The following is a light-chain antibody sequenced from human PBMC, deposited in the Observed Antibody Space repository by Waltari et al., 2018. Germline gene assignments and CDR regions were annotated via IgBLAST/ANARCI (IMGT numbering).Light chain of an antibody. J-gene: IGKJ4*01. CDR1: QSVLHLSSHRHS. V-gene: IGKV4-1*01. CDR3: QQYYTAPPPT. Sequence: DIVMTQSPDSLAVSPGERSSIHCKSSQSVLHLSSHRHSLAWYQQKPGQPPKLLIYWASSRESGVPDRFSGSGSGTDFTLTIDSLHAEDVAVYYCQQYYTAPPPTFGGGTKVEIK. CDR2: WAS.